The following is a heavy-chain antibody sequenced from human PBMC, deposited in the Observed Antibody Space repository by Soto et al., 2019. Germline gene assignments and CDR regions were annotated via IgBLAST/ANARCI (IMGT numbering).Heavy chain of an antibody. CDR2: INAGNGNT. V-gene: IGHV1-3*01. CDR1: GYTFTSYA. Sequence: ASVKVSCKASGYTFTSYAMHWVRQAPGQRLEWMGWINAGNGNTKYSQKFQGRVTITRDTSASTAYMELSSLRSEDTAVYYCARAAPRYCSGGSCYSGRDDWGQGTLVTVS. D-gene: IGHD2-15*01. J-gene: IGHJ4*02. CDR3: ARAAPRYCSGGSCYSGRDD.